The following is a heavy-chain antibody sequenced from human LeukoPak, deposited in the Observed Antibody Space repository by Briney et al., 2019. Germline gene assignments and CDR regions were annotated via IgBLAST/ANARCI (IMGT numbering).Heavy chain of an antibody. CDR2: INDIGRT. D-gene: IGHD6-19*01. Sequence: SETLSLTCTVSGDSISGDHWSWIRQSPGKGLEWIGYINDIGRTSYSPSLKSRVTISLDMSKNQFSLRLISVTAADTAVYYCARAVTGTSMVDYWGQGTLVTVSS. CDR3: ARAVTGTSMVDY. J-gene: IGHJ4*02. V-gene: IGHV4-59*08. CDR1: GDSISGDH.